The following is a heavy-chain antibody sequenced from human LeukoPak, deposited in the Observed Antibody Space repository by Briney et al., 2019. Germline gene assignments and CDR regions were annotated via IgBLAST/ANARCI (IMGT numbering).Heavy chain of an antibody. Sequence: GGSLRLSCAASEFTFSSYSMNWVRQAPGKGLEWVAHIKQDGSQEYYVDSVKGRFTISRDSAKNSLYLQMNSLGAEDTAVYYCARGVPYDSWSGPHYSDYWGQGTLVTVSS. CDR1: EFTFSSYS. CDR3: ARGVPYDSWSGPHYSDY. D-gene: IGHD3-3*01. V-gene: IGHV3-7*01. J-gene: IGHJ4*02. CDR2: IKQDGSQE.